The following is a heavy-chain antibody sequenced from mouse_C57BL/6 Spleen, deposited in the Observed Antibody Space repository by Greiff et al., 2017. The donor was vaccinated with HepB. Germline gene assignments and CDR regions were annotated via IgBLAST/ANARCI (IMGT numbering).Heavy chain of an antibody. CDR1: GYSITSGYY. CDR2: ISYDGSN. V-gene: IGHV3-6*01. D-gene: IGHD3-2*02. CDR3: AREVSSGYFDY. J-gene: IGHJ2*01. Sequence: ESGPGLVKPSQSLSLTCSVTGYSITSGYYWNWIRQFPGNKLEWMGYISYDGSNNYNPSLKNRISITRDTSKNQFFLKLNSVTTEDTATYYCAREVSSGYFDYWGQGTTLTVSS.